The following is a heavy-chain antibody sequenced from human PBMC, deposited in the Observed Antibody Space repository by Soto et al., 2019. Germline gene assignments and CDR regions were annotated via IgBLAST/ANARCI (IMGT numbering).Heavy chain of an antibody. CDR3: AKDQGSSWYEIDY. D-gene: IGHD6-13*01. Sequence: EVQLLESGGGLVQPGGSLRLSCAASGFTFSNYAVTWVRQAPGKGREWVSTISGSGGSTYYPDSVKGRFTISRDNSKNTLYLQMNSLRAEDTAVYYCAKDQGSSWYEIDYWGQGTLVTVSS. CDR2: ISGSGGST. CDR1: GFTFSNYA. V-gene: IGHV3-23*01. J-gene: IGHJ4*02.